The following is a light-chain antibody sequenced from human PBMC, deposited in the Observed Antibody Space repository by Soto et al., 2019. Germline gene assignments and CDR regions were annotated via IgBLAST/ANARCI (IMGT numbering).Light chain of an antibody. V-gene: IGKV1-39*01. Sequence: DIQMNQSPSSLSASVGDRVTITCRAGQYIGRYLNWYQQKTGKAPKLLIYAASSLHSGVPSRFSGSGSGTDFTLTISSLQTEDFATYSCQQTYRTPLTFGGGTKVEIK. CDR2: AAS. CDR1: QYIGRY. CDR3: QQTYRTPLT. J-gene: IGKJ4*01.